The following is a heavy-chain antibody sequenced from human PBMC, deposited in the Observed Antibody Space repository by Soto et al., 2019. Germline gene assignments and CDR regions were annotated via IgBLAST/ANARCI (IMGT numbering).Heavy chain of an antibody. J-gene: IGHJ6*02. Sequence: ASVKVSCKASGYTFTGYYMHWVRQAPGQGLEWMGWINPNSGGTNYAQKFQGRVTMTRDTSISTAYMELSRLRSDDTAVYYCAREVRTGRRYYYYGMDVWGQGTTVTVSS. CDR2: INPNSGGT. CDR3: AREVRTGRRYYYYGMDV. D-gene: IGHD1-1*01. CDR1: GYTFTGYY. V-gene: IGHV1-2*02.